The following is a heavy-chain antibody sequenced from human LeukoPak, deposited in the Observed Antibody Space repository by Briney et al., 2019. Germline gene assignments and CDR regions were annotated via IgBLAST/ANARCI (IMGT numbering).Heavy chain of an antibody. J-gene: IGHJ3*02. CDR1: GYTFTSYY. CDR2: INPSGGST. Sequence: ASVKVSCKASGYTFTSYYMHWVRQAPGQGLEWMGIINPSGGSTSYAQKFQGRVPMTRDTSTSTVYMELSSLRSEDTAVYYCARDDSSGLNSRAGAFDIWGQGTMVTVSS. D-gene: IGHD3-22*01. CDR3: ARDDSSGLNSRAGAFDI. V-gene: IGHV1-46*03.